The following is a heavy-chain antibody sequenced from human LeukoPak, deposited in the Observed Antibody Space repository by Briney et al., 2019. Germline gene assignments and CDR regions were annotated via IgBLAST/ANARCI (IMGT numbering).Heavy chain of an antibody. CDR3: AKDLTGIQLYLYYFDY. J-gene: IGHJ4*02. D-gene: IGHD5-18*01. Sequence: GGSLRLSCAASGVTFSSYAMSWVRQAPGKGLECVSAISGSGDSTYYADSVKGRFTISRDNSKNTLYLQMNSLRAEDTAVYYCAKDLTGIQLYLYYFDYWGQGTLVTVSS. CDR1: GVTFSSYA. V-gene: IGHV3-23*01. CDR2: ISGSGDST.